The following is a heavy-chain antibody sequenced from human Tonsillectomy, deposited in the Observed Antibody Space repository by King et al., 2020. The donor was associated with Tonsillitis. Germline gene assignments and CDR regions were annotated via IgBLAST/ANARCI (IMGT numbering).Heavy chain of an antibody. D-gene: IGHD2-2*01. Sequence: VQLVESGGGVVQPGRSLRLSCAASEFTFSIYAMHWVRQAPGKGLEWVAVISYDGSDESYADSVKGRFTISRDNSKNTLYLQLNSLRAEDTAVYYCAKDKSKMAAISWGLGSFDIWGQGTMVTVSS. CDR1: EFTFSIYA. CDR2: ISYDGSDE. J-gene: IGHJ3*02. CDR3: AKDKSKMAAISWGLGSFDI. V-gene: IGHV3-30*18.